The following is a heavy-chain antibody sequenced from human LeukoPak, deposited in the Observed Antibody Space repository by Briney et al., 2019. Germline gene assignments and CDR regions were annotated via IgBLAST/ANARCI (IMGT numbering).Heavy chain of an antibody. CDR1: GFTFTDYY. Sequence: ASMKVSCKSSGFTFTDYYIHWVRQAPGQGLEWMGYIGPHSSATSSPQEFQGRVTMTRDTSMSTAYMELTRLTSDDTAVYYCAREGNGLLSEDFDYWGQGTLVTVSS. V-gene: IGHV1-2*02. CDR3: AREGNGLLSEDFDY. J-gene: IGHJ4*02. CDR2: IGPHSSAT. D-gene: IGHD2/OR15-2a*01.